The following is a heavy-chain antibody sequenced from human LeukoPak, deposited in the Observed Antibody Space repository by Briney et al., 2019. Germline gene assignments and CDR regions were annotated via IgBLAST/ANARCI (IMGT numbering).Heavy chain of an antibody. Sequence: SVKVSCKASGGTFSSYAVSWVRQAPGQGLEWMGGIIPIFGTANYAQKFQGRVTITADESTSTAYMELSSLRSEDTAVYYCARGAFCSSTSLVCNMDVWGKGTTVTVSS. D-gene: IGHD2-2*01. J-gene: IGHJ6*03. CDR1: GGTFSSYA. CDR2: IIPIFGTA. V-gene: IGHV1-69*13. CDR3: ARGAFCSSTSLVCNMDV.